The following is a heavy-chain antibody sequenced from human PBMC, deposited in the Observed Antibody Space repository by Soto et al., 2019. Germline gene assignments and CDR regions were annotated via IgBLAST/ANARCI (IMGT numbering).Heavy chain of an antibody. CDR1: GFTFSSYA. Sequence: PGGSLRLSCAASGFTFSSYAMHWARQAPGKGLEWVTVISIRGGDEYYAESVRGRFTISRDDSKNTLYLQMDSLRVEDTAVYYCPRGTIVARHHLDYWGQGTLVTV. D-gene: IGHD6-6*01. CDR2: ISIRGGDE. J-gene: IGHJ4*02. CDR3: PRGTIVARHHLDY. V-gene: IGHV3-30*03.